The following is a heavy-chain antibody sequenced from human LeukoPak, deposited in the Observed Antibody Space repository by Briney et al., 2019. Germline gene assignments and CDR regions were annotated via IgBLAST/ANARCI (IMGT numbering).Heavy chain of an antibody. V-gene: IGHV3-23*01. Sequence: PGGSLRLSCAASGFTFSSYAMSWVRQAPGKGLEWVSAISGSGGSTYYADSVKGRFTISRDNSKNTLYLQMNSLRAEDTAVYHCATDGITMIRGVQTSWGMDVWGQGTTVTVSS. CDR2: ISGSGGST. CDR3: ATDGITMIRGVQTSWGMDV. D-gene: IGHD3-10*01. CDR1: GFTFSSYA. J-gene: IGHJ6*02.